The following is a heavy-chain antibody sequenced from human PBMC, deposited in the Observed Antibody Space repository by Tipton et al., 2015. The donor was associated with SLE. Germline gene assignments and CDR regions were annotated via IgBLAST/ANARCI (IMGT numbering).Heavy chain of an antibody. Sequence: LRLSCTVSGDSINYGGHYWSWIRQHPGKGLEWIGYMFYGANAYYNPSLKSRVTMSVDTSKNQFSLKMTSVTAADTAVYFCARGPNWGLDDAFDIWGQGTMVSVSS. CDR3: ARGPNWGLDDAFDI. D-gene: IGHD7-27*01. CDR1: GDSINYGGHY. CDR2: MFYGANA. J-gene: IGHJ3*02. V-gene: IGHV4-31*03.